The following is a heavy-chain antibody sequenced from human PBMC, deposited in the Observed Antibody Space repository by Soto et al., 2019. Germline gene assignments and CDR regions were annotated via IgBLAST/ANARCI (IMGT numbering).Heavy chain of an antibody. CDR3: AREIMITFGGVIAPAYGMDV. Sequence: LCRAACRVSVNISWVGGALQATGKGLEWVANIKGDGNEIYYVDSVKGRFTISRDNAKNSLYLQMNSLRAEDTAVYYCAREIMITFGGVIAPAYGMDVWGQGTTVTVSS. D-gene: IGHD3-16*02. V-gene: IGHV3-7*01. CDR2: IKGDGNEI. J-gene: IGHJ6*02. CDR1: RVSVNISW.